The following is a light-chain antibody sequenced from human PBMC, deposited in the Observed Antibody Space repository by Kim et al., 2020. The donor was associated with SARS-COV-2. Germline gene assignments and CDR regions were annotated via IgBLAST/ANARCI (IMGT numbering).Light chain of an antibody. CDR1: QSVSSN. Sequence: EIVMTQSPATLSVSPGERATLSCRASQSVSSNLAWYQQKPGQAPRLLIYGASTRATGIPARFSGSGSGTEFTLTICSLQSEDFAVYYCQQYNNWPYTFGQGTKLEI. J-gene: IGKJ2*01. CDR2: GAS. V-gene: IGKV3-15*01. CDR3: QQYNNWPYT.